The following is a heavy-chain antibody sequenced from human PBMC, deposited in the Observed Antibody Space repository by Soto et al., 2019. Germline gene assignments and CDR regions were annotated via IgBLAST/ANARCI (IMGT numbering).Heavy chain of an antibody. V-gene: IGHV5-51*01. D-gene: IGHD3-10*01. CDR2: IYPGDSDA. J-gene: IGHJ4*02. CDR3: ARKGGEYNTMSDY. Sequence: GESLKISCKGSGYTFSKYWIGWVRQTPGKGMEWMGMIYPGDSDARYSPSFEGKVTFSVDKSINTAYLQWNSLKASDTAMYYCARKGGEYNTMSDYWGQGTLVTVSS. CDR1: GYTFSKYW.